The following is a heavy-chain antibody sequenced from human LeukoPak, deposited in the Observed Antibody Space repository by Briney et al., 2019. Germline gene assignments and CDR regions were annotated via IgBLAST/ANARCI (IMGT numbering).Heavy chain of an antibody. D-gene: IGHD3-10*01. J-gene: IGHJ6*02. CDR2: IYPGDSDT. CDR1: GYSLTSYW. V-gene: IGHV5-51*01. Sequence: GESLKISCKGSGYSLTSYWIGWVRQMPGKGLEWMGIIYPGDSDTRYSPSFQGQVTISADKSISTTYLQWSSLKASDTAMYYCARTVSSAGSRYYYYYGMDVWGQGTTVTVSS. CDR3: ARTVSSAGSRYYYYYGMDV.